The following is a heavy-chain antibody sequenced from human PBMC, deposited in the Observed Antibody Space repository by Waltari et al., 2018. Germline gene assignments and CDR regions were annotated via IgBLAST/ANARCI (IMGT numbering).Heavy chain of an antibody. Sequence: EMQLVESGGGLIQPGESLRLSCAASGLNVSRNYMCWVRQAPGEGLQWVSILYSDGRKFYADSVKGRFTISRDNSKNTVYLEMNSLRAEDTAMYYCAREVYRSGGHWGQGTLVTVSS. J-gene: IGHJ4*02. CDR2: LYSDGRK. CDR3: AREVYRSGGH. CDR1: GLNVSRNY. V-gene: IGHV3-53*01. D-gene: IGHD6-19*01.